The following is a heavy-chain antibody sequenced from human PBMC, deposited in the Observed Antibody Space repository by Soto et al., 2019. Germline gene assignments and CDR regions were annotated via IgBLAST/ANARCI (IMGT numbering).Heavy chain of an antibody. CDR3: ARDPGFWSGYSDDAFDI. V-gene: IGHV3-21*01. Sequence: GGSLRLSCAASGFTFSSYSMNWVRQAPGKGLEWVSSISSSSSYIYYADSVKGRFTISRDNAKNSLYLQMNSLRAEDTAVYYCARDPGFWSGYSDDAFDIWGQGTMVTVS. J-gene: IGHJ3*02. CDR1: GFTFSSYS. D-gene: IGHD3-3*01. CDR2: ISSSSSYI.